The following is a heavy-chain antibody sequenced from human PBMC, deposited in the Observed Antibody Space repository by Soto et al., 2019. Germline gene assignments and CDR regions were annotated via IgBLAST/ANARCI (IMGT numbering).Heavy chain of an antibody. J-gene: IGHJ6*02. Sequence: GGSLRLSCAASGFTFSSYGMHCVRQAPCKGLEWVAVISYDGSNKYYADSVKGRFTISRDNSKNTLYLQMNSLRAEDTAVYYCAKDRIAVAGYYYGMDVWAQGTTVTVSS. CDR1: GFTFSSYG. D-gene: IGHD6-19*01. CDR2: ISYDGSNK. CDR3: AKDRIAVAGYYYGMDV. V-gene: IGHV3-30*18.